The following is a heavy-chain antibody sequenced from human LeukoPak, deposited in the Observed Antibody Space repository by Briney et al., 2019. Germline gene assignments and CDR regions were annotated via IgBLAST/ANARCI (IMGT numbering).Heavy chain of an antibody. Sequence: ASVKVSCKASGYTFTSYYMHWVRQAPGQGLEWMGWINPNSGGTNYAQKFQGRVTMTRDTSISTAYMELSRLRSDDTAVYYCARDSDSRWSPINWFDPWGQGTLVTVSS. J-gene: IGHJ5*02. CDR3: ARDSDSRWSPINWFDP. V-gene: IGHV1-2*02. D-gene: IGHD2-15*01. CDR2: INPNSGGT. CDR1: GYTFTSYY.